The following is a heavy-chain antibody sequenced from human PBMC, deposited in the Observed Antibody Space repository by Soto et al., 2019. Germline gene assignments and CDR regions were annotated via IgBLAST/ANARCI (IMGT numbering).Heavy chain of an antibody. Sequence: QMQLVQSGPEVKKPGTSVKVSCKASGFTFPSSAVQWVRQARGQRLEWIGWIVVGSGNTNSAQKFKERVTFTRXXXXXXVXXXLXXXXXXXXXXXXXAADDMTTFIWGQGTLVTVSS. J-gene: IGHJ4*02. CDR3: AADDMTTFI. CDR2: IVVGSGNT. V-gene: IGHV1-58*01. CDR1: GFTFPSSA. D-gene: IGHD4-4*01.